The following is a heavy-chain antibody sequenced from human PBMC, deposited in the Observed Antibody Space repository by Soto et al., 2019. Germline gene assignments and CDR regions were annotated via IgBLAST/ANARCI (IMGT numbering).Heavy chain of an antibody. Sequence: GGSLRLSCVASRITFIGYWMSWVRQAPGRGLEWVATFRGSGDQTDYADSVKGRFTISRDNSKNTLYMQMNSLRAEDTAVYYCAKDRYDILTGYPIQYGMDVWGQGTTVTVSS. CDR2: FRGSGDQT. J-gene: IGHJ6*02. CDR1: RITFIGYW. CDR3: AKDRYDILTGYPIQYGMDV. D-gene: IGHD3-9*01. V-gene: IGHV3-23*01.